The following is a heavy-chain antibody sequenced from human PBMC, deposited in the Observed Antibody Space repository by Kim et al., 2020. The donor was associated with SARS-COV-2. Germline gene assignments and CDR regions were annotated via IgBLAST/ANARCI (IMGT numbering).Heavy chain of an antibody. D-gene: IGHD3-16*01. J-gene: IGHJ3*01. Sequence: GGSLRLSCGASGFTFSDSAMHWVRRASGKGLEWVGRIRSKVNGYATAYSASERGRVTISRDDSRNPPHLQWNSLKTEAPPVLYCIPVPGTPFACWVAF. CDR2: IRSKVNGYAT. V-gene: IGHV3-73*01. CDR1: GFTFSDSA. CDR3: IPVPGTPFACWVAF.